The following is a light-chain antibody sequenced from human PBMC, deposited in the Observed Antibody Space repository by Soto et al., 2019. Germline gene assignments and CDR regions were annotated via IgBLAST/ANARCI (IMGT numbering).Light chain of an antibody. Sequence: DIQMTQSPSSLSASVGDRVTITCRASQGISNYLAWYQQKPGKVPKLLIYAASTLQSGVPSRFSGSGSGTDFTLTISSLQPEDVATYYCQKYNSAHWTFGQGXXVEIK. CDR2: AAS. J-gene: IGKJ1*01. CDR3: QKYNSAHWT. V-gene: IGKV1-27*01. CDR1: QGISNY.